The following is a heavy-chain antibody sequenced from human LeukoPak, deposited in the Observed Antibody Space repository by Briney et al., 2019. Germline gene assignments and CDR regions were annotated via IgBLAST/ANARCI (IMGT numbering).Heavy chain of an antibody. Sequence: PSETLSLTCNVSGDSTSSSPYYWGWIRQPPGKGLEWIASVYSSGTTYYTPSLKSRVTISIDTSKSQFSLRLSSVTAADTAVYYCARHGGPAAGLDYWGQGSLVTVSS. V-gene: IGHV4-39*01. CDR1: GDSTSSSPYY. CDR2: VYSSGTT. D-gene: IGHD6-13*01. CDR3: ARHGGPAAGLDY. J-gene: IGHJ4*02.